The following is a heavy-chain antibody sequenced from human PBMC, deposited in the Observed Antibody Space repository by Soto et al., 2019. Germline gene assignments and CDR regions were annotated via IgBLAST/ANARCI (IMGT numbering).Heavy chain of an antibody. V-gene: IGHV3-23*01. CDR1: GFTFSSYP. CDR3: AKDPYDTGAFDI. Sequence: EVQLLESGGGLVQPGGSLRLSCAASGFTFSSYPMSWVRQAPGKGLEWVSAISGSGGSTYYADSVKGRFTISRDNSKNTLYLQMNSLRAEDTAVYYCAKDPYDTGAFDIWGQGTMVTVSS. J-gene: IGHJ3*02. D-gene: IGHD3-22*01. CDR2: ISGSGGST.